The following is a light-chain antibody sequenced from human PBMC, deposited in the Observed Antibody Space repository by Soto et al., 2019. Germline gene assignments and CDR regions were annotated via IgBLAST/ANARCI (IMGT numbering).Light chain of an antibody. CDR2: AAS. CDR3: LQLYNFSWT. CDR1: QGISSY. V-gene: IGKV1-9*01. J-gene: IGKJ1*01. Sequence: DIQLTQSPSFLSASVGDRVTITCRASQGISSYLAWYQQKPGKAPKLLIFAASNLQSGVPSRFSGSGSGTDFTLTISRLQPEDFATYYCLQLYNFSWTFGQGTKVDIK.